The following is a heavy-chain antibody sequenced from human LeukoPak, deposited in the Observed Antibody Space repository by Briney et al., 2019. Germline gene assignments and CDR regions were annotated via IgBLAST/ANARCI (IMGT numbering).Heavy chain of an antibody. CDR1: GFTFSSYS. V-gene: IGHV3-48*02. CDR2: ISTSSSTI. D-gene: IGHD2-15*01. J-gene: IGHJ4*02. CDR3: ARVMLRGRPRGYCSGGSCYPGPGFVDY. Sequence: PGGSLRLSCAASGFTFSSYSMNWVRQAPGKGLEWVSYISTSSSTIYYADSVKGRFTISRDNAKNSLYLQMNSLRDEDTAVYYCARVMLRGRPRGYCSGGSCYPGPGFVDYWGQGTLVTVSS.